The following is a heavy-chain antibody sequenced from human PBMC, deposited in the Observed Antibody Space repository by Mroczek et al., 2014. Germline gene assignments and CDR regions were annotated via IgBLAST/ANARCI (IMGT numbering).Heavy chain of an antibody. CDR3: ARGPDGVGNAFDI. D-gene: IGHD2-8*01. CDR1: GGSFSGYY. CDR2: INHSGST. Sequence: QVQLQQWGAGLLKPSETLSLTCAVYGGSFSGYYWSWIRQPPGKGLEWIGEINHSGSTNYNPSLKSRVTISVDTSKNQFSLKLSSVTAADTAVYYCARGPDGVGNAFDIWGQGTMVTVSS. J-gene: IGHJ3*02. V-gene: IGHV4-34*01.